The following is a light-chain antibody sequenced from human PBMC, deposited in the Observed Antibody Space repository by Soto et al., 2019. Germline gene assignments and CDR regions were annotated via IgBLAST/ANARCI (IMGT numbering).Light chain of an antibody. CDR3: SSYTSSSTVV. CDR1: SSDVGGYNY. Sequence: QSVLTQPASVSGSPGQSITISCTGTSSDVGGYNYVSCYQQHPGKAPKLMIYDVSNRPSGVSNRFSGSKSGNTASLTISGLQAEDEADYYCSSYTSSSTVVFGGGTKLTVL. V-gene: IGLV2-14*01. J-gene: IGLJ2*01. CDR2: DVS.